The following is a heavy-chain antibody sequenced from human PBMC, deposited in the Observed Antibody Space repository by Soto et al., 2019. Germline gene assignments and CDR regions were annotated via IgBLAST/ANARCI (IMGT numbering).Heavy chain of an antibody. CDR2: ISYDGSNK. J-gene: IGHJ6*02. CDR3: AKDGTNYDFWSGPLGDYGMDV. CDR1: GFTFSSYG. V-gene: IGHV3-30*18. Sequence: GGSLRLSCAASGFTFSSYGMHWVRQAPGKGLEWVAVISYDGSNKYYADSVKGRFTISRDNSKNTLYLQMNSLRAEDTAVYYCAKDGTNYDFWSGPLGDYGMDVWGQGTTVTVSS. D-gene: IGHD3-3*01.